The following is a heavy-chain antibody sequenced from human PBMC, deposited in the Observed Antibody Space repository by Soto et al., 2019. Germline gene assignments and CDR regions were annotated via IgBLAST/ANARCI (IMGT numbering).Heavy chain of an antibody. CDR3: ARVALGYDYADV. J-gene: IGHJ6*02. D-gene: IGHD4-17*01. CDR1: GYTFNAFY. V-gene: IGHV1-46*02. CDR2: INPSGDGT. Sequence: GASVKVSCKAFGYTFNAFYMHWVRQAPGQGLEWMGVINPSGDGTSYAQKFQGRVTMTWDTSTSTVYMELSSLRSEDTAVYYCARVALGYDYADVWGQGTTVTVSS.